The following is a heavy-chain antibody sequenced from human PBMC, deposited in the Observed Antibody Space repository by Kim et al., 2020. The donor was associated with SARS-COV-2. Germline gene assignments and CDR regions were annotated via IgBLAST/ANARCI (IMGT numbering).Heavy chain of an antibody. Sequence: GGSLRLSCAASGFTFSSHWMSWVRQAPGKGLEWVANIKQDGSEKYYVDSVKGRFTISRDNAKNSLYLQMNSLRAEDTAVYYCASLHCSSTSCFRYAFDI. CDR2: IKQDGSEK. D-gene: IGHD2-2*01. CDR3: ASLHCSSTSCFRYAFDI. J-gene: IGHJ3*02. V-gene: IGHV3-7*01. CDR1: GFTFSSHW.